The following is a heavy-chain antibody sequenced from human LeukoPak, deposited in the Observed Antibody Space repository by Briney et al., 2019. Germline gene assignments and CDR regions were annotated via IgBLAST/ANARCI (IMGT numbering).Heavy chain of an antibody. Sequence: GGSLRLSCAASGFTFSSYAMHWVRQAPGKGLEWVAVISYDGSNKYYADSVKGRFTISRDNSENTLYLQMNSLRAEDTAVYYCARDVKRGRAPKGSKSEALDYWGQGTLVTVSS. J-gene: IGHJ4*02. CDR1: GFTFSSYA. D-gene: IGHD4-11*01. CDR2: ISYDGSNK. CDR3: ARDVKRGRAPKGSKSEALDY. V-gene: IGHV3-30*01.